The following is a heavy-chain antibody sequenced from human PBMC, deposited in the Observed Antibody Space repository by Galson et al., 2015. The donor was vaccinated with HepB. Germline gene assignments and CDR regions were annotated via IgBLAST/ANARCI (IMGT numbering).Heavy chain of an antibody. CDR2: IRSKANSYAT. D-gene: IGHD4-17*01. J-gene: IGHJ1*01. Sequence: SLRLSCAASGFTFSGSAMHWVRQASGKGLEWVGRIRSKANSYATAYAASVKGRFTISRDDSKNTAYLQMNSLKTEDTAVYYCTPFTDYGDYLGLSEALSPSTEYFQHWGQGTLVTVSS. CDR3: TPFTDYGDYLGLSEALSPSTEYFQH. V-gene: IGHV3-73*01. CDR1: GFTFSGSA.